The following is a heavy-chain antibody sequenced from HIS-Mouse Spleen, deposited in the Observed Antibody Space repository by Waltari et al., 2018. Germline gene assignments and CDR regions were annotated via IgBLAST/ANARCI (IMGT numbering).Heavy chain of an antibody. CDR3: ARDPSSSSGFDP. D-gene: IGHD6-6*01. CDR2: NSDDGSNK. Sequence: QVQLVESGGGVVQPGRSLRLSCAASGFTFSSYAMHGDRWAPVKGLGWVAVNSDDGSNKNYAESVKGRFTISRDNSKNTLYLQMNSLRAEDTAVYYCARDPSSSSGFDPWGQGTLVTVSS. J-gene: IGHJ5*02. CDR1: GFTFSSYA. V-gene: IGHV3-30-3*01.